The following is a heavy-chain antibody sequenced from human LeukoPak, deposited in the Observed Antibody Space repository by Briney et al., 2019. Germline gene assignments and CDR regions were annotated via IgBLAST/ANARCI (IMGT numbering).Heavy chain of an antibody. CDR3: VRDWGYDSSGYWQKYFDT. J-gene: IGHJ4*02. D-gene: IGHD3-22*01. CDR1: GFTFTTFW. CDR2: INHDGSST. V-gene: IGHV3-74*01. Sequence: GGSLRLSCATSGFTFTTFWMHWVRHAPGKGLVWVSRINHDGSSTNYADSVKGRFTISRDNAKNTVYLQMNSLRAQDTAVYYCVRDWGYDSSGYWQKYFDTWGQGTLVTVSS.